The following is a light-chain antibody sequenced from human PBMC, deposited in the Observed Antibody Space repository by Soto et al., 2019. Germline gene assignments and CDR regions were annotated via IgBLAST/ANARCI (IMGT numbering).Light chain of an antibody. J-gene: IGKJ5*01. CDR1: QSINNY. CDR2: AAS. CDR3: QQTYSTPLIT. Sequence: DIQMTQSPSSLSASIGDRITITCRASQSINNYLNWYQQKPGRAPNLLIYAASTLRSGVPSRFSGSGSGTDFTLTISSLQPEDFATYYCQQTYSTPLITFGQGTRLDIK. V-gene: IGKV1-39*01.